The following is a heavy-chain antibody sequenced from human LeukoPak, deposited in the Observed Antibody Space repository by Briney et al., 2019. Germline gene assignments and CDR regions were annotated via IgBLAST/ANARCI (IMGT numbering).Heavy chain of an antibody. Sequence: GGSLRLSCAASGFTVSSNYMSWVRQAPGKGLEGASVIYSGGSTYYADSVKGRFTISRDNSKNTLYLQMNSLRAEDTAVYYCARGGGTRRNWFDPWGQGTLVTVSS. CDR3: ARGGGTRRNWFDP. V-gene: IGHV3-53*01. D-gene: IGHD2-2*01. CDR2: IYSGGST. CDR1: GFTVSSNY. J-gene: IGHJ5*02.